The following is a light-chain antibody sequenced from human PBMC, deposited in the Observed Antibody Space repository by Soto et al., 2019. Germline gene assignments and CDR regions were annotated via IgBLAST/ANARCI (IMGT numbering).Light chain of an antibody. Sequence: ALTQPASVSGSPGESITISCIGTKNDIGSYRFVSWYQQHPGEAPKLMISEGSKRPSGTSNRFSGSKSGNTASLRISGLQAEDEADYYCCSYAGSSTWVFGGGTKLTVL. CDR3: CSYAGSSTWV. CDR1: KNDIGSYRF. V-gene: IGLV2-23*01. CDR2: EGS. J-gene: IGLJ3*02.